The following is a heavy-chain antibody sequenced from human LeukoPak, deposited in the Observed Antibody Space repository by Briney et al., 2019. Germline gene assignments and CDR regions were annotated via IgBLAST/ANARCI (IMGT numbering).Heavy chain of an antibody. D-gene: IGHD6-19*01. V-gene: IGHV1-8*01. CDR2: MNPNSGNT. Sequence: GASVKVSCKASGYTFTSYDINWVRQATGQGLEWMGWMNPNSGNTGYAQKFQGRVTVTRSTSISTAYMELSSLRSEDTAVYYCARATVRSSGWSFDPWGQGTLVTVSS. CDR3: ARATVRSSGWSFDP. J-gene: IGHJ5*02. CDR1: GYTFTSYD.